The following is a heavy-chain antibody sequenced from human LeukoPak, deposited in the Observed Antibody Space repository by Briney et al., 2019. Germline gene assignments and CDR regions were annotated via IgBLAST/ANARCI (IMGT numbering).Heavy chain of an antibody. Sequence: PGGSLRLSCAASGFTFSSYGMSWVRQAPGKGLEWVSAISGSGGSTYYADSVKGRFTISRDNSKNTLYLQMNSLRAEDTAVYYCAMGYVWGSYRPPNTFDYWGQGTLVTVSS. V-gene: IGHV3-23*01. CDR2: ISGSGGST. CDR3: AMGYVWGSYRPPNTFDY. CDR1: GFTFSSYG. J-gene: IGHJ4*02. D-gene: IGHD3-16*02.